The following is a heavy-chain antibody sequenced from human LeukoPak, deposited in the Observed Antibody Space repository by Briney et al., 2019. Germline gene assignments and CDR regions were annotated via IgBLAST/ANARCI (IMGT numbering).Heavy chain of an antibody. CDR1: GGSICSGGYY. V-gene: IGHV4-31*03. D-gene: IGHD6-13*01. CDR3: ARAPSYSSSSYAFDI. Sequence: SQTLSLTCTVSGGSICSGGYYWSWIRQHPGKGLEWIGYIYYSGSTYYNPSLESRVTISVDTSKNQFSLKLSSVTAADTAVYYCARAPSYSSSSYAFDIWGQGTMVTVSS. CDR2: IYYSGST. J-gene: IGHJ3*02.